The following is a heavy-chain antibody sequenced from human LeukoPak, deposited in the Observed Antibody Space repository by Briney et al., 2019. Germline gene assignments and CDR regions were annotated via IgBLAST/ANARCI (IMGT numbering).Heavy chain of an antibody. J-gene: IGHJ5*02. Sequence: SETLSLTCAVYGGSFSGYYWSWIRQPPGKGLEWVGEINHSGSTNYNPSLKSRVTISVDTSKNQFSLKLSSVTAADTAVYYCARKLRGSRIVVITTPWFDPWGQGTLVTVSS. CDR1: GGSFSGYY. CDR2: INHSGST. CDR3: ARKLRGSRIVVITTPWFDP. D-gene: IGHD3-22*01. V-gene: IGHV4-34*01.